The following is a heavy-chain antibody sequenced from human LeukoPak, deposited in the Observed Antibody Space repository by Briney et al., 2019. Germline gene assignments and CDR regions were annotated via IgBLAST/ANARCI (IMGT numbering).Heavy chain of an antibody. CDR2: INHSGST. CDR3: ARSDTSGYYYVWSY. Sequence: PSETLSLTCAVYGGSFSGYYWSWIRQPPGKGLEWIGEINHSGSTNYNPSLKSRVTISVDTSKNQFSLKLSSVTAADTAVYYCARSDTSGYYYVWSYWGQGTLVTVSS. J-gene: IGHJ4*02. D-gene: IGHD3-22*01. CDR1: GGSFSGYY. V-gene: IGHV4-34*01.